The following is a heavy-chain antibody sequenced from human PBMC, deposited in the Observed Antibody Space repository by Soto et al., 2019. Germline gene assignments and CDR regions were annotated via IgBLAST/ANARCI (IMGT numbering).Heavy chain of an antibody. CDR1: GFTFSSYG. V-gene: IGHV3-30*18. J-gene: IGHJ4*02. Sequence: SGGSLRLSCAASGFTFSSYGMHWVRQAPGKGLEWVAVISYDGSNKYYADSVKGRFTISRDNSKNTLYLQMNSLRAEDTAVYYCANGLYESLFFDYWGQGTLVTVSS. CDR3: ANGLYESLFFDY. CDR2: ISYDGSNK. D-gene: IGHD5-12*01.